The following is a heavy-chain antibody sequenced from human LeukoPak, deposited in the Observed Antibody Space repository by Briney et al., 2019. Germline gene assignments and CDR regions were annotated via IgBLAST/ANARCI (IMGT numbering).Heavy chain of an antibody. Sequence: GGSLRLSCAASGFTFSNAWMSWVRQAPGKGLEWVSAISGSGGSTYYADSVKGRFTISRDNSKNTLYLQMNSLRAEDTAVYYCAKARTYGSGSYELSYYFDYWGQGTLVTVSS. CDR3: AKARTYGSGSYELSYYFDY. V-gene: IGHV3-23*01. CDR1: GFTFSNAW. J-gene: IGHJ4*02. D-gene: IGHD3-10*01. CDR2: ISGSGGST.